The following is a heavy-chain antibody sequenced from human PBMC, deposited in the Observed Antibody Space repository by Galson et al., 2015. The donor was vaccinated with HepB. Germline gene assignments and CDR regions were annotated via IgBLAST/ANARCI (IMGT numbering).Heavy chain of an antibody. CDR2: INSVGSST. V-gene: IGHV3-74*01. J-gene: IGHJ5*02. CDR3: AREGQLGNLGGWFDP. D-gene: IGHD6-6*01. Sequence: SLRLSCAASGFTFSSYGMHWVRQAPGKGLVWVSRINSVGSSTSYADSVRGRFTISRDNAKNTLYLQMNSLTAEDTAVYYCAREGQLGNLGGWFDPWGQGTLVTVSS. CDR1: GFTFSSYG.